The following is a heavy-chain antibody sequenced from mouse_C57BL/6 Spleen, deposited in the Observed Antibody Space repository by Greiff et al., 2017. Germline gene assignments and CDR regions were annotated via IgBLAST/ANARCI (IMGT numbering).Heavy chain of an antibody. D-gene: IGHD1-1*01. CDR3: ARGYYGSQAWFAY. CDR1: GFTFSDYG. V-gene: IGHV5-17*01. Sequence: EVQGVESGGGLVKPGGSLKLSCAASGFTFSDYGMHWVRQAPEKGLEWVAYISSGSSTIYYADTVKGRFTISRDNAKNTLFLQMTSLRSEDTAMFYCARGYYGSQAWFAYWGQGTLVTVSA. CDR2: ISSGSSTI. J-gene: IGHJ3*01.